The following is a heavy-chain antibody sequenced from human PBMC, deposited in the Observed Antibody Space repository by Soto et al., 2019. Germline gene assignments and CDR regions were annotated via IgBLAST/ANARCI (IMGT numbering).Heavy chain of an antibody. CDR1: GYTFTSYG. D-gene: IGHD3-16*02. J-gene: IGHJ4*02. Sequence: QVQLVQSGAEVKKPGASVKVSCKAPGYTFTSYGISWVRQAPGQGLEWMGWISAYNGNTNYAQKLQGRVTMTTDTSTSTAYMELRSLRSDDTAVYYCARYDYVWGSYRYTAFDYWGQGTLVTVSS. CDR3: ARYDYVWGSYRYTAFDY. V-gene: IGHV1-18*04. CDR2: ISAYNGNT.